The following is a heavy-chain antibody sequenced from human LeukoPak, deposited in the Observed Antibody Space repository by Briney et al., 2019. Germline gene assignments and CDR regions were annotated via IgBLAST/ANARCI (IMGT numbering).Heavy chain of an antibody. J-gene: IGHJ4*02. CDR3: ARGIRPGYYFDY. V-gene: IGHV4-34*01. D-gene: IGHD3-16*01. Sequence: SETLSLTCAVYGGSFSDYYWSWIRQAPGKGLEWIGEIIRRGGSNYIPSLKSRATMSIDTSNNQFSLKLRSATAADTAVYFCARGIRPGYYFDYRGQGTLVTVSS. CDR2: IIRRGGS. CDR1: GGSFSDYY.